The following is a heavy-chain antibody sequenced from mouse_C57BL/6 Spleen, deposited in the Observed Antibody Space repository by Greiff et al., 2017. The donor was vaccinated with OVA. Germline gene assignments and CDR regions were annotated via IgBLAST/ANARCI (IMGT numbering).Heavy chain of an antibody. J-gene: IGHJ3*01. D-gene: IGHD2-4*01. V-gene: IGHV1-82*01. CDR1: GYAFSSSW. CDR3: ARRDYDYGSWFAY. CDR2: IYPGDGDT. Sequence: QVQLQQSGPELVKPGASVKISCKASGYAFSSSWMNWVKQRPGKGLEWIGRIYPGDGDTNYNGKFKGKATLTADKSSSTAYMQLSSLTSEDSAVYFCARRDYDYGSWFAYWGQVTLVTVSA.